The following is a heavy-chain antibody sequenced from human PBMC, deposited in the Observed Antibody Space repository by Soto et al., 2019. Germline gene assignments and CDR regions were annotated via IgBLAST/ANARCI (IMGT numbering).Heavy chain of an antibody. CDR3: ARRHLVAAVSPWFDP. CDR2: IDSSGEK. V-gene: IGHV2-26*01. CDR1: GLSISDSEMG. J-gene: IGHJ5*02. D-gene: IGHD2-15*01. Sequence: QVTLKESGPVLVKPTETVTVRCTVSGLSISDSEMGVSWIRQPPGKALEWLAHIDSSGEKSYRTFLKSRLTISKDTSKSQIVLIMTNMDPADTGTYYCARRHLVAAVSPWFDPWGQGILVTVSS.